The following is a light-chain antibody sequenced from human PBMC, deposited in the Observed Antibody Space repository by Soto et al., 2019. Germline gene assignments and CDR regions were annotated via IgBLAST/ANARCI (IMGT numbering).Light chain of an antibody. Sequence: IVLTPSSGTLSLSPRVRATLSCMASQTVRNNYLAWYQQKPGQAPRLLIYDASSRATGIPDRFSGGGSGTDFTLTISRLEPEDFAVYYCQQFSRYPLTVGGGTKVDI. J-gene: IGKJ4*01. CDR2: DAS. CDR3: QQFSRYPLT. CDR1: QTVRNNY. V-gene: IGKV3-20*01.